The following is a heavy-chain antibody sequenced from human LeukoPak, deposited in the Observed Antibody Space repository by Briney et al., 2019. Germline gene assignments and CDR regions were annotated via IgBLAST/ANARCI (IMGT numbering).Heavy chain of an antibody. D-gene: IGHD2-21*01. Sequence: PSETLSLTCNVFGVSIGNYFWSWLRQPAGKGLEWIGRFYASGTTYYNPSLRSRVTLSMDTSKNHFSLKLTSVTAADTAVYYCARTHCGGGSCDTFDPWGQGTLVTVSS. V-gene: IGHV4-4*07. J-gene: IGHJ5*02. CDR3: ARTHCGGGSCDTFDP. CDR1: GVSIGNYF. CDR2: FYASGTT.